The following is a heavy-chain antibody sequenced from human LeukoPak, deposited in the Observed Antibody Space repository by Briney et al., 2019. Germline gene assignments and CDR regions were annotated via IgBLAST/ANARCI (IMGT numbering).Heavy chain of an antibody. CDR3: ARGSTAMAFDY. CDR1: GFTFSSYS. J-gene: IGHJ4*02. D-gene: IGHD5-18*01. Sequence: GGSLRLSCAASGFTFSSYSMTWVRQAPGKGLEWVSSISSSGSSIYYADSVKGRFTISRDNAKNSLYLQMNSLRAEDTAVYYCARGSTAMAFDYWGQGTLVTVSS. CDR2: ISSSGSSI. V-gene: IGHV3-21*01.